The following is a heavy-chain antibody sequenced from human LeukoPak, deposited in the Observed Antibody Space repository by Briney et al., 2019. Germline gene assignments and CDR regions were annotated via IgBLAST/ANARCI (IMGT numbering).Heavy chain of an antibody. V-gene: IGHV1-18*04. Sequence: GESLKISCKGSGYSFTSYWIGWVRQAPGQGLEWMGWISPYNGNTNYAQRLQGRVTMTTDTSTSTAYMELRSLRSDDTAVYYCARGLRPLCSSTSCYAGEAYWGQGTLVTVSS. CDR1: GYSFTSYW. CDR3: ARGLRPLCSSTSCYAGEAY. D-gene: IGHD2-2*01. J-gene: IGHJ4*02. CDR2: ISPYNGNT.